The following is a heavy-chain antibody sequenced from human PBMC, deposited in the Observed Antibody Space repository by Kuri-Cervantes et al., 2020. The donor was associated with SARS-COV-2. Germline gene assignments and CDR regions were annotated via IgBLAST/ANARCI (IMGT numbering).Heavy chain of an antibody. CDR1: GYTFTSYY. D-gene: IGHD2-2*01. CDR3: ARDVIVVVPAAMRPPGLGYYYYYGMDV. CDR2: INPSGGST. V-gene: IGHV1-46*01. J-gene: IGHJ6*02. Sequence: ASVKVSCKASGYTFTSYYMHWVRQAPGQGLEWMGIINPSGGSTSYAQKFQGRVTMTRDTSTSTVYMELSSLRSEDTAVYHCARDVIVVVPAAMRPPGLGYYYYYGMDVWGQGTTVTVSS.